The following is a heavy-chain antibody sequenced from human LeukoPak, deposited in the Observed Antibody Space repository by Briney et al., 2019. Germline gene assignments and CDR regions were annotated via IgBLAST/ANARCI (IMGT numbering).Heavy chain of an antibody. D-gene: IGHD6-6*01. CDR2: MYTSGST. J-gene: IGHJ4*02. V-gene: IGHV4-61*02. CDR3: ARGSLAARPLPFDY. CDR1: GGSISSGSYY. Sequence: PSETLSLTCTVSGGSISSGSYYWSWIRQPAGQGLEYIGRMYTSGSTNYNPSLKSRVTISVDTSKNQFSLKLSSVTAADTAVYYCARGSLAARPLPFDYWGQGTLVTVSS.